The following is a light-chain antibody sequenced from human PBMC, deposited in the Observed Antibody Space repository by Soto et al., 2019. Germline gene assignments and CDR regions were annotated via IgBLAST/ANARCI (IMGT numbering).Light chain of an antibody. CDR1: SSDVGSYNR. J-gene: IGLJ1*01. CDR3: SSYTSSSTYV. V-gene: IGLV2-18*02. Sequence: QSAPTQPPSVSGSPGQSVTISCTGTSSDVGSYNRVSWYQQPPGTAPKLMIYEVSNRPSGVPDRFSGSKSGNTASLTISGLQAEDEADYSCSSYTSSSTYVFGSGTKVTVL. CDR2: EVS.